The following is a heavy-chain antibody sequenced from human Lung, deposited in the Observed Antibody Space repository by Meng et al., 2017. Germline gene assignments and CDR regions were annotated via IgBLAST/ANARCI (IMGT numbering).Heavy chain of an antibody. D-gene: IGHD5-18*01. CDR3: AKANTYADS. J-gene: IGHJ5*01. V-gene: IGHV3-30*18. CDR1: GFSFSLYD. CDR2: VSYDRTKK. Sequence: VLLVESGGGVGQAGRSLLLSCSASGFSFSLYDMHWVRQAPGRGLEWLALVSYDRTKKYYSDSVRGRFTISRDNSKSTLYLQMNSLRAEDTAVYYCAKANTYADSWGQGTLVTVSS.